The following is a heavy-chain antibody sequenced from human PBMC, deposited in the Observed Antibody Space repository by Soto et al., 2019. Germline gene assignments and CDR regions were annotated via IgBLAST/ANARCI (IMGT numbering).Heavy chain of an antibody. V-gene: IGHV3-33*01. Sequence: QVQLVESGGGVVQPGRSLRLSCVASGFIFSTFGMHWVRQAPGKGLEWVAAIGNDGSKKYYVDSVKGRFTISRDNSKNMLYLEMNSLRAEDTAVYYWSRVRGGSGTFPPPYLGQGTLVTVSS. CDR2: IGNDGSKK. CDR3: SRVRGGSGTFPPPY. D-gene: IGHD3-10*01. CDR1: GFIFSTFG. J-gene: IGHJ4*02.